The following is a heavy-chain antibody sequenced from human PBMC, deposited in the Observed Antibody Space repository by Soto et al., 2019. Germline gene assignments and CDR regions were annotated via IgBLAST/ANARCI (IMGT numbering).Heavy chain of an antibody. CDR2: IGVSGGST. CDR3: ARHVWLES. Sequence: EVQLLESGGGLVQTGGSLRLSCEASGFTFNSYAMCWVRQPPGKGLEWVSAIGVSGGSTYYADSVKGRFTVSRDSSENKFYLQMNSLRAEDTAVYYCARHVWLESWGQGTLVTVSS. J-gene: IGHJ5*01. CDR1: GFTFNSYA. V-gene: IGHV3-23*01.